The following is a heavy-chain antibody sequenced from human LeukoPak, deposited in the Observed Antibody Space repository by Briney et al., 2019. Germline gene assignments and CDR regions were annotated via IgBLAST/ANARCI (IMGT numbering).Heavy chain of an antibody. D-gene: IGHD6-13*01. Sequence: SETLSLTCTVSGDSISTSSYYWGWIRQPPGKGREWIGNIYYSGSTNYNPSLKSRVTISVDTSKNQCSLKLSSLTAADTAVYYCARLPRSSSWYTGFDYWGPGTLVTVSS. CDR1: GDSISTSSYY. V-gene: IGHV4-39*01. J-gene: IGHJ4*02. CDR3: ARLPRSSSWYTGFDY. CDR2: IYYSGST.